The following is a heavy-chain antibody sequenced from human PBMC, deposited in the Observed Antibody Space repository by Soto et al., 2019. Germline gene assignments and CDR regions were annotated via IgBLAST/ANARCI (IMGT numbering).Heavy chain of an antibody. CDR3: ASLRNHLCAGDCYSRYYYYGMDV. J-gene: IGHJ6*02. Sequence: SVKSSCSSPGGTVSGYAISWVRQAPGQGLEWMGGIIPIFGTANYAQKFQGRVTITSDKSTSTAYMELSSLRSEDTAVYYCASLRNHLCAGDCYSRYYYYGMDVWGQGTTVTVSS. D-gene: IGHD2-21*02. V-gene: IGHV1-69*06. CDR1: GGTVSGYA. CDR2: IIPIFGTA.